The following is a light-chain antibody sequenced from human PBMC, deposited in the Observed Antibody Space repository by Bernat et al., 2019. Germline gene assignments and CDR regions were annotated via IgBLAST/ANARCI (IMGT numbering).Light chain of an antibody. V-gene: IGLV2-18*02. J-gene: IGLJ3*02. Sequence: QSALTQPPSVSGSPGQSVPISCTGASSDVGSYNRVSWYQQPPGTAPKLMIYEVNNRPSGVPDRFSGSKSGNTASLTISGLQAEDEADYYCSSYINSGTREFGGGTKLTVL. CDR2: EVN. CDR1: SSDVGSYNR. CDR3: SSYINSGTRE.